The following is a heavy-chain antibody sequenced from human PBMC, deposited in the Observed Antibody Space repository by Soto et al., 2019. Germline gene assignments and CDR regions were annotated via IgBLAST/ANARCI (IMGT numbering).Heavy chain of an antibody. J-gene: IGHJ6*02. Sequence: PGESLKISCKDSGYSFTTYWIGWVRQMPGKGLEWMGIIYPGDSDTKYSPSFQGQVTISADKSIRTAYLQWRSLKASDTAMYYCARQHCSSKNCYKPIGMDVWGQGTTVTVSS. D-gene: IGHD2-2*02. CDR3: ARQHCSSKNCYKPIGMDV. CDR2: IYPGDSDT. CDR1: GYSFTTYW. V-gene: IGHV5-51*01.